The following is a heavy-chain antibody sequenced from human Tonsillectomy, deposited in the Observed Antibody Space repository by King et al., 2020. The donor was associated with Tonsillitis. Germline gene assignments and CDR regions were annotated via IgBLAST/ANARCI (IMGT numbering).Heavy chain of an antibody. V-gene: IGHV3-48*02. CDR1: GFTFSSYS. CDR2: ISSSSSTI. Sequence: VQLVVSGGGLVQPGGSLRLSCAASGFTFSSYSMNWVRQAPGKGLEWVSYISSSSSTIYYADSVKGRFTISRDNAKNSLYLQMNSLRDEDTAVYYCARDLPATIFGVVTYGMDVWGQGTTVTVSS. CDR3: ARDLPATIFGVVTYGMDV. J-gene: IGHJ6*02. D-gene: IGHD3-3*01.